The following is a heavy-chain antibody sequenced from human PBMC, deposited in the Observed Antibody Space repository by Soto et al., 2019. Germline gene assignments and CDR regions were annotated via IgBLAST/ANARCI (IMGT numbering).Heavy chain of an antibody. J-gene: IGHJ6*03. V-gene: IGHV3-23*01. CDR1: GFTFSGYA. CDR2: ISGSGGST. CDR3: AKKNYDFWSGYYLHTYYYYYMDV. Sequence: EVQLLESGGGLVQPGGSLRLSCAASGFTFSGYAMSWVRQAPGKGLEWVSAISGSGGSTYYADSVKGRFTISRDNSKNTLYLQMNSLRAEDTAVYYCAKKNYDFWSGYYLHTYYYYYMDVWGKGTTVTVSS. D-gene: IGHD3-3*01.